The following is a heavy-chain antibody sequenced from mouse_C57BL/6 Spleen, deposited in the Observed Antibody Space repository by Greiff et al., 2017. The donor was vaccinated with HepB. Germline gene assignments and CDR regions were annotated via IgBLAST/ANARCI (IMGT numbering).Heavy chain of an antibody. CDR2: IDPENGDT. CDR1: GFNFKADY. D-gene: IGHD2-4*01. J-gene: IGHJ3*01. Sequence: VQLQQSGAELVRPGASVNFSCTASGFNFKADYMHWVKQRPEQGLEWIGWIDPENGDTEYASKFKGKATITADTSSNTAYLQLSSLTSEDTAVYYCTTDDYDEAYWGQGTLVTVSA. CDR3: TTDDYDEAY. V-gene: IGHV14-4*01.